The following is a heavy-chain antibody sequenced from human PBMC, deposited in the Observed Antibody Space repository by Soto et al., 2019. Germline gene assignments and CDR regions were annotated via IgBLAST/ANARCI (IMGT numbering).Heavy chain of an antibody. CDR3: AKGWVPAANGGGYLDN. V-gene: IGHV3-9*01. D-gene: IGHD2-2*01. CDR2: ISWNSGSI. CDR1: GFTFDDYA. Sequence: EVQLVESGGGLVQPGRSLRLSCAASGFTFDDYAMHWVRQAPGKGLEWVSSISWNSGSIGYADSVKGRFTISRDNAKNSLYLQMNILRPEDTALYYCAKGWVPAANGGGYLDNWGQGTLVTVSS. J-gene: IGHJ4*02.